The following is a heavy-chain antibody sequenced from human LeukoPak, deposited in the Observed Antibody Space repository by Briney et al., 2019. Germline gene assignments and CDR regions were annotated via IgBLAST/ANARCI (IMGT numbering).Heavy chain of an antibody. Sequence: SETLSLTCTVSGGSISSSSYYWGWIRQPPGKGLEWIGSIYYSGSTYYNPSLKSRVTISVDTSKNQFSLKLSSVTAADTAVYYCARLGGNYDFWSGSGDNWFDPWGQGTLVTVSS. J-gene: IGHJ5*02. CDR1: GGSISSSSYY. CDR3: ARLGGNYDFWSGSGDNWFDP. V-gene: IGHV4-39*01. CDR2: IYYSGST. D-gene: IGHD3-3*01.